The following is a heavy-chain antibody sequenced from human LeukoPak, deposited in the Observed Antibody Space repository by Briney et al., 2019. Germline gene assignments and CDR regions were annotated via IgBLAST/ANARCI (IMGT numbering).Heavy chain of an antibody. D-gene: IGHD5-18*01. CDR2: INHSGST. V-gene: IGHV4-34*01. J-gene: IGHJ4*02. CDR3: AGGYSYGPGY. CDR1: GGSFSGYY. Sequence: SETLSLTCAVYGGSFSGYYWSWIRQPPGKGLEWIGEINHSGSTNYNPSLKSRVTISVDASKNQFSLKLSSVTAADTAVYYCAGGYSYGPGYWGRGTLVTVSS.